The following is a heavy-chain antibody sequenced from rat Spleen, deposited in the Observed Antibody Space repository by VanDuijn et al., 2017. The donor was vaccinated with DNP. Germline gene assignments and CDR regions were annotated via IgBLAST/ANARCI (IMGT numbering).Heavy chain of an antibody. Sequence: EVQLVESGGGLVQPGRSMKLSCAASGFTFSDYYMAWVRQAPTKGLEWVASIITGGSKTYYRDSVKGRFTISRDYAKPTLYLQMDSLRSEDTATYYCTRYYDSFDYWGQGVMVTVSS. V-gene: IGHV5-25*01. D-gene: IGHD1-1*01. CDR2: IITGGSKT. J-gene: IGHJ2*01. CDR3: TRYYDSFDY. CDR1: GFTFSDYY.